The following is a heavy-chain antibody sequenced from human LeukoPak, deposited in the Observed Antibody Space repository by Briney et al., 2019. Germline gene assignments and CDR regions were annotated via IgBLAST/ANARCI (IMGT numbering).Heavy chain of an antibody. D-gene: IGHD2-2*01. Sequence: RASVKVSCKASGYTFTNYYMHWVRQAPGQGLEWMGVINPSGGSTSYAQKFQGRVTMTRDTSTSTVYMELSSLRSEDTAVYYCAATTYIVVVPAASLDYWGRGTLVTVSS. CDR2: INPSGGST. V-gene: IGHV1-46*01. CDR3: AATTYIVVVPAASLDY. CDR1: GYTFTNYY. J-gene: IGHJ4*02.